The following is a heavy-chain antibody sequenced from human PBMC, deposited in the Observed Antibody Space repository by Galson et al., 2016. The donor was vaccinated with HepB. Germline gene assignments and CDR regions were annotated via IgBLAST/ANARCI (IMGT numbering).Heavy chain of an antibody. CDR2: ISSRSSTI. Sequence: SLRLSCAASGFTFSDYYMNWIRQAPGKGLEWISYISSRSSTIYYADSVMGRFTISRDNSKNTVYLQMNSLRAEDTALYYCAKDSPYSSGWSTYWGQGTMVTVSS. D-gene: IGHD6-19*01. J-gene: IGHJ3*01. CDR3: AKDSPYSSGWSTY. CDR1: GFTFSDYY. V-gene: IGHV3-11*01.